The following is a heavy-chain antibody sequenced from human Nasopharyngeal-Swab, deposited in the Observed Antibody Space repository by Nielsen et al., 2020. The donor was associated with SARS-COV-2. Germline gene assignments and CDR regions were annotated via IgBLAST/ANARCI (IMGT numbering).Heavy chain of an antibody. CDR1: GFTFSSSD. J-gene: IGHJ6*03. CDR3: TKNTPMVDTYSYYMDV. D-gene: IGHD3-10*01. Sequence: GGSLRLSCAASGFTFSSSDMNWVRQAPGKGLDWVSAIDSSGRNTYYADSVRGRFTISRDNSKNTLYMQMNSLRAEDTAVYYCTKNTPMVDTYSYYMDVWGEGATVTVSS. V-gene: IGHV3-23*05. CDR2: IDSSGRNT.